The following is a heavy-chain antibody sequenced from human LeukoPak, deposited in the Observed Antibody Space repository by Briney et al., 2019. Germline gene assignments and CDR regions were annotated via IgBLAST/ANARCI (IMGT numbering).Heavy chain of an antibody. J-gene: IGHJ5*02. V-gene: IGHV1-69*13. CDR2: IIPIFGTA. D-gene: IGHD6-19*01. CDR3: ARYGQWLVFEESWFDP. CDR1: GYTFTSYG. Sequence: GASVKVSCKASGYTFTSYGISWVRQAPGQGLEWMGGIIPIFGTANYAQKFQGRVTITADEFTSTAYMELSSLRSEDTAVYYCARYGQWLVFEESWFDPWGQGTLVTVSS.